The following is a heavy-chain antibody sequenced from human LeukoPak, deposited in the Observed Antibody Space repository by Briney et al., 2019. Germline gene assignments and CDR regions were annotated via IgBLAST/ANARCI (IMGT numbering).Heavy chain of an antibody. CDR1: GYTFTGYY. Sequence: ASVKVSCNASGYTFTGYYMNWVRQAPGQGLEWMGWINPDSGDTNYAQKFQGRVTMTRDTSVSTAYMELSRLRSDDTAVYYCARGGKSELGTCDHWGQGTLVTVSS. CDR2: INPDSGDT. V-gene: IGHV1-2*02. CDR3: ARGGKSELGTCDH. J-gene: IGHJ4*02. D-gene: IGHD7-27*01.